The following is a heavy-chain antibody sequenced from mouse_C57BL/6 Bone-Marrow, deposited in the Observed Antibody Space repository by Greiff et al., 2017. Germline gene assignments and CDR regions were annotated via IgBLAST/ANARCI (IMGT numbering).Heavy chain of an antibody. D-gene: IGHD1-1*01. Sequence: QVQLQQSGAELARPGASVKLSCKASGYTFTSYGISWVKQRTGQGLEWIGEIYPRSGNTYYNEKFKGKATLTADKSSSTAYMELLSLTSEDSAVYFCARSGCLYYGSSYGYWGQGTTLTVSS. CDR2: IYPRSGNT. CDR3: ARSGCLYYGSSYGY. J-gene: IGHJ2*01. V-gene: IGHV1-81*01. CDR1: GYTFTSYG.